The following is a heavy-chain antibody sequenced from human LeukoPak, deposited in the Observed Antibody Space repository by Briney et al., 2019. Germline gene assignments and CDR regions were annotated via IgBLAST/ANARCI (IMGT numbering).Heavy chain of an antibody. D-gene: IGHD3-22*01. CDR1: GYTFTGYY. Sequence: ASVKVSCKASGYTFTGYYMHWVRQAPGQGLEWMGWINPNSGGTNYAQKFQGRVTMTRDTSISTAYMELSRLKSDDTAVYYCARGSYDSSDFEYFHHWGQGTLVTVSS. CDR2: INPNSGGT. V-gene: IGHV1-2*02. J-gene: IGHJ1*01. CDR3: ARGSYDSSDFEYFHH.